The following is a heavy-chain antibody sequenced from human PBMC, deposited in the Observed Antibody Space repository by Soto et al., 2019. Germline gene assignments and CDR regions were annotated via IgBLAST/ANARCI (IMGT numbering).Heavy chain of an antibody. Sequence: KQSQTLSLTCAISGDSVSSNSAAWNWIRQSPSRGLEWLGRTYYRSKWYNDYAVSVKSRITINPDTSKNQFSLQLNSVTPEDTAVYYCARDRGALRSGQGNWFDPWGQGTLVTVSS. J-gene: IGHJ5*02. CDR1: GDSVSSNSAA. D-gene: IGHD3-10*01. CDR2: TYYRSKWYN. V-gene: IGHV6-1*01. CDR3: ARDRGALRSGQGNWFDP.